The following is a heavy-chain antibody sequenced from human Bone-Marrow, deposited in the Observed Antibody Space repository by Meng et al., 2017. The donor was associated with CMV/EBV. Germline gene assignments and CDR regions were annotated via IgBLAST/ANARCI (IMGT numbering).Heavy chain of an antibody. J-gene: IGHJ6*02. CDR1: GFTFSSYS. D-gene: IGHD5-24*01. V-gene: IGHV3-21*01. Sequence: GESLKISCAASGFTFSSYSMNWVRQAPGKGLEWVSSISSSSSYIYYADSVKGRFTISRDNAKNSLYLQMNSLRAEDTAVYYCAREPADREGYYYYVMDVWGQGTTVTVSS. CDR3: AREPADREGYYYYVMDV. CDR2: ISSSSSYI.